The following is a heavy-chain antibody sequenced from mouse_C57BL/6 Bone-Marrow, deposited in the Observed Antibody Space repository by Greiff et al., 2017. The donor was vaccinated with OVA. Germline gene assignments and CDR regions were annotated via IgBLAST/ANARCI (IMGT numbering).Heavy chain of an antibody. J-gene: IGHJ2*01. D-gene: IGHD2-4*01. Sequence: EVQLQQSGPVLVKPGASVKMSCKASGYTFTDYYMNWVKQSHGKSLEWIGVINPYNGGTSYNQKFKGKATLTVDKSSSTAYMELNSLTSEDSAVYYCARFDYGFDYWGQGTTLTVSS. CDR1: GYTFTDYY. CDR2: INPYNGGT. V-gene: IGHV1-19*01. CDR3: ARFDYGFDY.